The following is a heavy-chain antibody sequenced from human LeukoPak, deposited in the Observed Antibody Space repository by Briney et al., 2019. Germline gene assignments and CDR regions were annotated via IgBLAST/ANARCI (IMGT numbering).Heavy chain of an antibody. CDR3: ARESITMVRGVPPYYYYGMDV. CDR1: GFTFSDYY. J-gene: IGHJ6*02. D-gene: IGHD3-10*01. CDR2: ISSSGSTI. Sequence: GGSLRLSCAASGFTFSDYYMSWIRQAPGKGLEWVSYISSSGSTIYYADSVKGRFTISRDNAKNSLYLQMNSLRAEDTAVYYCARESITMVRGVPPYYYYGMDVWGQGTTVTVPS. V-gene: IGHV3-11*01.